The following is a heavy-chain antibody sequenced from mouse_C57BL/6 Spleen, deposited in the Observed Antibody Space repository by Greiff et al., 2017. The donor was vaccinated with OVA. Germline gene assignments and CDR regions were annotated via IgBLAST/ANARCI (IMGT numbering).Heavy chain of an antibody. J-gene: IGHJ4*01. CDR1: GFTFSSYG. CDR2: ISSGGSYT. Sequence: EVQLQESGGDLVKPGGSLKLSCAASGFTFSSYGMSWVRQTPDKRLEWVATISSGGSYTYYPDSVKGRFTITRDNAKNTLYLQMSSLKSEDTAMYYCASPLGNDDYAMDYWGQGTSVTVSS. V-gene: IGHV5-6*01. D-gene: IGHD2-12*01. CDR3: ASPLGNDDYAMDY.